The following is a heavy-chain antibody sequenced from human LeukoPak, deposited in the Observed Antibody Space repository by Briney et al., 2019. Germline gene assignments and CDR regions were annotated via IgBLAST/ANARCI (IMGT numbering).Heavy chain of an antibody. J-gene: IGHJ4*02. CDR2: INHSGST. Sequence: PSETLSLTCAVYGGSFSGYYWSWIRQPPGKGLEWIGEINHSGSTNYNPSLKSRVTISVDTSKNQFSLKLSSVTAADTAVYYCARYVGYCSSTSCYAVDYWGQGTLVTVSS. V-gene: IGHV4-34*01. CDR1: GGSFSGYY. CDR3: ARYVGYCSSTSCYAVDY. D-gene: IGHD2-2*01.